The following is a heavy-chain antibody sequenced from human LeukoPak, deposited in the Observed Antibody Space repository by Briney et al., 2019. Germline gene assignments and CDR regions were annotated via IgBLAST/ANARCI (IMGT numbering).Heavy chain of an antibody. CDR3: AKLVSGSYVGVDY. CDR1: GFTFNSHG. J-gene: IGHJ4*02. V-gene: IGHV3-30*18. CDR2: ISYDGSNK. D-gene: IGHD1-26*01. Sequence: GGSLRLSCAASGFTFNSHGMHWVRQAPGKGLEWVAVISYDGSNKYYADSVKGRFTISRDNSKNMLYLQMNSLRAEDTAVYYCAKLVSGSYVGVDYWGQGTLVTVSS.